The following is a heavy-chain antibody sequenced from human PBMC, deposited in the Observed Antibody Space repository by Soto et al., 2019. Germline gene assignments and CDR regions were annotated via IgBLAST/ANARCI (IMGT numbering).Heavy chain of an antibody. CDR3: AKEAISEGGYFDY. D-gene: IGHD2-2*02. Sequence: EVQLLESGGGLVQPGGSLRLSCATSEFTFSSYAMSWVRQAPGKGLEWVSGIYGRGSSTSYADSVKGRFTISRDNSKNTLDLQMHSLRAEDTAVYYCAKEAISEGGYFDYRGQGTLVTVSS. CDR1: EFTFSSYA. J-gene: IGHJ4*02. V-gene: IGHV3-23*01. CDR2: IYGRGSST.